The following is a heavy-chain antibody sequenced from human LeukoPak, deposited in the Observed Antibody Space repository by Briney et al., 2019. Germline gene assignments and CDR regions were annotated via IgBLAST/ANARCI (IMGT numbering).Heavy chain of an antibody. CDR2: ISGSGDNT. D-gene: IGHD1-26*01. Sequence: PGGSLRLSCAASGFTFSSYAMSWVRQAPGKGLEWVSGISGSGDNTYYADSVKGRFTTSRDNSKNTLYVQMNSLRAGDTAVYYCAKDPTFSGSYGVFDYWGLGTLVTVSS. CDR3: AKDPTFSGSYGVFDY. CDR1: GFTFSSYA. V-gene: IGHV3-23*01. J-gene: IGHJ4*02.